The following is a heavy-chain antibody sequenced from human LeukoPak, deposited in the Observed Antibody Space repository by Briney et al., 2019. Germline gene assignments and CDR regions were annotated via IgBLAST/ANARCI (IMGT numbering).Heavy chain of an antibody. CDR3: AKALKTAVTRGEFDY. V-gene: IGHV3-48*03. Sequence: GGSLRLSCAASGFTFSSYEMNWVRQAPGKGLEWVSYISSSGSSTYYADSVKGRFTISRDNASNSLFLQLNSLRAEDTAVYYCAKALKTAVTRGEFDYWGQGTLVTVSS. CDR2: ISSSGSST. J-gene: IGHJ4*02. CDR1: GFTFSSYE. D-gene: IGHD4-17*01.